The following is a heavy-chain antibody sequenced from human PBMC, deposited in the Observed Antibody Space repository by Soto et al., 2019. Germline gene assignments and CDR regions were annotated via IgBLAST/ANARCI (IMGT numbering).Heavy chain of an antibody. J-gene: IGHJ6*02. CDR1: GGTFGNSA. CDR3: ARDNARLPFGGTYYYAMDG. CDR2: IIPIFPTP. V-gene: IGHV1-69*12. Sequence: QVQLVQSGAEVKKPGSSVTVSCKASGGTFGNSAISWVRQAPGQGLEWMGGIIPIFPTPDYAQKFQGRVTLTEDESTSTAYMELSSLRSEDTAAYYCARDNARLPFGGTYYYAMDGWGQGNTVNVSS. D-gene: IGHD5-12*01.